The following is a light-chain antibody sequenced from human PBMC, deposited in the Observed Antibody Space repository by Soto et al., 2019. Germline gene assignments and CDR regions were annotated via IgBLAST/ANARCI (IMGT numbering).Light chain of an antibody. CDR3: GPYSSSNTPNV. CDR1: GNDVGGHNY. CDR2: DVS. V-gene: IGLV2-14*03. Sequence: SVLTQPASVSGSPGQSITISCTGTGNDVGGHNYVSWYQQHPGKAPKLMIYDVSHRPSGVSDRFSGSKSGNTASLTISGLQTEDEAEYYCGPYSSSNTPNVVGTGTKVTVL. J-gene: IGLJ1*01.